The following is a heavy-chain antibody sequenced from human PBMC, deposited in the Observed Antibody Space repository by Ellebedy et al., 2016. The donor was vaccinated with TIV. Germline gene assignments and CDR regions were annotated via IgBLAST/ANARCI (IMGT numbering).Heavy chain of an antibody. Sequence: GESLKISCAASGFTFSSYTMNWVRQAPGKGLEWVSSISGSSTYIYYADSVKGRFAISRDNAKNSLYLQMNSLRAEDTAVYYCWRKVPAPTTVPPNWYFDLWGRGTLVTVSS. CDR3: WRKVPAPTTVPPNWYFDL. D-gene: IGHD4-17*01. CDR1: GFTFSSYT. V-gene: IGHV3-21*01. CDR2: ISGSSTYI. J-gene: IGHJ2*01.